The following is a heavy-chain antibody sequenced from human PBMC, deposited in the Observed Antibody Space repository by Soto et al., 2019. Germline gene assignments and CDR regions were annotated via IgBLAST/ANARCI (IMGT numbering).Heavy chain of an antibody. CDR1: GFTFSSYA. D-gene: IGHD1-26*01. CDR2: INNSGGST. J-gene: IGHJ4*02. CDR3: ARSGSYSWLPY. Sequence: VQLLESGGGLVQPGGSLRLSCAASGFTFSSYAVSWVRQAPGKGLEWVSSINNSGGSTYYADSVKGRFTVSRDNSKNTLYLQMNSLRAEDTAVYYCARSGSYSWLPYWGQGTLVTVSS. V-gene: IGHV3-23*01.